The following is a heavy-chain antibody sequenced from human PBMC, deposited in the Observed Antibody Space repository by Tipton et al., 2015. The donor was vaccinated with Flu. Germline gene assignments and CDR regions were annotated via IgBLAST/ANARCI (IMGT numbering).Heavy chain of an antibody. V-gene: IGHV4-59*08. CDR3: ARDSAAHYGMDV. CDR1: GGSISSYY. J-gene: IGHJ6*02. CDR2: IYYSGST. D-gene: IGHD6-13*01. Sequence: LSLTCTVSGGSISSYYWSWIRQPPGKGLEWIGYIYYSGSTNYNPSLKSRVTISVDTSKNQFSLKLSSVTAADTAVYYCARDSAAHYGMDVWGQGTTVTVSS.